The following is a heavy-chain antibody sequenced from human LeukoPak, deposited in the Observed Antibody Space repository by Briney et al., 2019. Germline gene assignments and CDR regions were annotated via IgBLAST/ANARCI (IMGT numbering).Heavy chain of an antibody. J-gene: IGHJ4*02. CDR1: VYSISSGYY. Sequence: SETLSLTRGVSVYSISSGYYWGWIRQAPGKGLEWIGSIYQSGSTYYNPSLKSRVTISVDTSKNQFSLKLSSVTAADTAVYYCARAPPDSSGYQVYWREGTLVTVSS. CDR3: ARAPPDSSGYQVY. CDR2: IYQSGST. V-gene: IGHV4-38-2*01. D-gene: IGHD3-22*01.